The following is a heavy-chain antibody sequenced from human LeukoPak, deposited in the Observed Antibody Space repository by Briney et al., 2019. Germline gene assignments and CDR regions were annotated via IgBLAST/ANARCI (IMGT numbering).Heavy chain of an antibody. J-gene: IGHJ3*02. V-gene: IGHV1-2*02. CDR1: GYTFTGYY. CDR3: ATLNWDTIDAFDI. D-gene: IGHD7-27*01. CDR2: INPNSGGT. Sequence: ASVKVSCKASGYTFTGYYMHWVRQAPGQGLEWMGWINPNSGGTNYAQKFQGRVTMTRDTSISTAYMELRSLRSEDTAVYYCATLNWDTIDAFDIWGQGTMVTVSS.